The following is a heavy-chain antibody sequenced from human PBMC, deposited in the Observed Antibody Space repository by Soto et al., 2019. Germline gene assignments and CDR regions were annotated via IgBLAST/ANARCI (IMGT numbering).Heavy chain of an antibody. V-gene: IGHV4-39*01. D-gene: IGHD2-21*02. CDR1: GGSISSSSYY. CDR2: IYYSGST. CDR3: ARVEYCGGDCYTEYFQH. Sequence: QLQLQESGPGLVKPSETLSLTCTVSGGSISSSSYYWGWIRQPPGKGLEWIGSIYYSGSTYYNPSLKSRVTISVDTSKNQFSLKLSSVTAADTAVYYCARVEYCGGDCYTEYFQHWGQGTLVTVSS. J-gene: IGHJ1*01.